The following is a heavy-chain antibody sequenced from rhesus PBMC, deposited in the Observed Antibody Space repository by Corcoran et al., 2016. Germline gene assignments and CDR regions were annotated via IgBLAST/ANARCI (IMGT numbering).Heavy chain of an antibody. CDR2: IAPSDSDT. J-gene: IGHJ6*01. Sequence: EVQLVQSGAEVKRPGGSLKISCKTSGYSFTSYWRRGVRQSPGKGLEWMGAIAPSDSDTRYSPSFQGQVTISADKSISTTYLQWSSLKASDSATYYCAKNLDSWGQGVVVTVSS. CDR3: AKNLDS. CDR1: GYSFTSYW. V-gene: IGHV5-2*01.